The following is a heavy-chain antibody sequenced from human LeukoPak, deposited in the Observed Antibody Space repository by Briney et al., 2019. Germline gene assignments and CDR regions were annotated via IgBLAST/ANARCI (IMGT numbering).Heavy chain of an antibody. CDR2: FDPEDGET. V-gene: IGHV1-24*01. J-gene: IGHJ4*02. Sequence: ASVKVSCKVSGYSLTELSMQWVRQAPGKGLEWMGGFDPEDGETIYAEKFQGRVTMTEDTSTDTAYMELSSLRSEDTAVYYGAADRAYFDSSCYALDYWGQGTLVTVSS. CDR1: GYSLTELS. CDR3: AADRAYFDSSCYALDY. D-gene: IGHD3-22*01.